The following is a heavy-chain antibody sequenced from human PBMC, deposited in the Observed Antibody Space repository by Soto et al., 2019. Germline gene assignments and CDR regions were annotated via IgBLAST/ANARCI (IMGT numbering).Heavy chain of an antibody. CDR2: IIPILGIA. Sequence: ASVKVSCKASGGTFSSYTISWVRQAPGQGLEWMGRIIPILGIANYAQKFQGRVTITADKSTSTAYMELSSLRSEDTAVYYCARAKYCSGGSCSWDYYYYMDVWGKGTTVTVSS. V-gene: IGHV1-69*02. D-gene: IGHD2-15*01. J-gene: IGHJ6*03. CDR1: GGTFSSYT. CDR3: ARAKYCSGGSCSWDYYYYMDV.